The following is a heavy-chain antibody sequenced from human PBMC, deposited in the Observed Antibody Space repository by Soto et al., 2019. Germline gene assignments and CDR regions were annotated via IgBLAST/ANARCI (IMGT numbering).Heavy chain of an antibody. CDR3: AKDRSGSEAFDI. CDR1: GFTFSSYW. J-gene: IGHJ3*02. Sequence: HPGGSLRLSCAASGFTFSSYWMHWVRQAPGKGLVWVSRINSDGSSTSYADSVKGRFTISRDNAKSTLYLQMNSLRAEDTAVYYCAKDRSGSEAFDIWGQGTMVTVSS. V-gene: IGHV3-74*01. D-gene: IGHD5-12*01. CDR2: INSDGSST.